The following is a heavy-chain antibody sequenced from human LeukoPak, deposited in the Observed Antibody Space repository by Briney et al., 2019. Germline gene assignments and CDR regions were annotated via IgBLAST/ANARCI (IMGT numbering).Heavy chain of an antibody. CDR1: GYTFTSYD. Sequence: ASVKVSCKASGYTFTSYDINWVRQATGQGLEWMGWMNPNSGNTGYAQKFQGRVTMTRNTSISTAYMELSSLRSEDTAVYYCARASIAAWYYFDYWGQGTLVTVSS. D-gene: IGHD6-6*01. V-gene: IGHV1-8*01. J-gene: IGHJ4*02. CDR3: ARASIAAWYYFDY. CDR2: MNPNSGNT.